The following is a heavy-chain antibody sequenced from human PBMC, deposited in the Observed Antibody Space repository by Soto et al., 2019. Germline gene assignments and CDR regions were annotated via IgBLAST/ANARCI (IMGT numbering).Heavy chain of an antibody. CDR2: ISGSDDST. CDR3: VKDWTGDTCPCMDV. D-gene: IGHD2-8*02. J-gene: IGHJ6*01. Sequence: EVQLLESGGGLVQPGGSLRLSCAASGFTFNNYAMTWVRQAPGKGLERVSTISGSDDSTYYADSVKGRLTISRDNSKNALYLQMSSLRAEDTALYYCVKDWTGDTCPCMDVWGQGTTVTVSS. V-gene: IGHV3-23*01. CDR1: GFTFNNYA.